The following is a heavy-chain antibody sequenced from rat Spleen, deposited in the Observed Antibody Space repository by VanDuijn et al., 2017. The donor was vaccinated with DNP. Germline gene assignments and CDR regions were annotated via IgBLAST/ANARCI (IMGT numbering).Heavy chain of an antibody. CDR3: SRFMYTTDYYHVRVYAMDA. J-gene: IGHJ4*01. CDR1: GFTFSSFP. V-gene: IGHV5-46*01. CDR2: ISPSGSDT. Sequence: EVQLVESGGGLVQPGRSRKLSCAASGFTFSSFPMAWVRQAPTKGLEWVATISPSGSDTYYRDSVKGRFTISRDNAKNTLFLQMNSLRSEDTATYYCSRFMYTTDYYHVRVYAMDAWGQGTSVTVSS. D-gene: IGHD1-6*01.